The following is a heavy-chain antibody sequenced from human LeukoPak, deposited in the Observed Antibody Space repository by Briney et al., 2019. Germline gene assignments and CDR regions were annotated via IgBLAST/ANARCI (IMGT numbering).Heavy chain of an antibody. V-gene: IGHV3-48*01. CDR3: AREHYDFWSGYLDY. CDR2: ISASRSSI. Sequence: GGSLRLSCVVSGFTFSNYGMDWVRQAPGKGLEWVSYISASRSSISYADSVKGRFSISRDNAMNSLYLQLNSLRAEDTAVYYCAREHYDFWSGYLDYWGQGTLVTVSS. D-gene: IGHD3-3*01. CDR1: GFTFSNYG. J-gene: IGHJ4*02.